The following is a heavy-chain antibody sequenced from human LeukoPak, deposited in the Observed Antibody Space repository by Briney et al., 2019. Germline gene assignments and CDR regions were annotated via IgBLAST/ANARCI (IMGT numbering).Heavy chain of an antibody. CDR1: GFTFSNYG. J-gene: IGHJ4*02. CDR3: AKDDERFDY. CDR2: ISGSGGST. D-gene: IGHD5-24*01. Sequence: PGGSLRLSCAASGFTFSNYGMSWVRQAPGKGLEWVSAISGSGGSTYYADSVKGRFTIFRDNSKNTLYLQMNSLRAEDTAVYYCAKDDERFDYWGQGTLVTVSS. V-gene: IGHV3-23*01.